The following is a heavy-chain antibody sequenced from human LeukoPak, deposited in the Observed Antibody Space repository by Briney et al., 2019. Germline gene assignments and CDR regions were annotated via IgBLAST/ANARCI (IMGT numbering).Heavy chain of an antibody. CDR3: ARDRYGDGFAHFDY. V-gene: IGHV1-2*02. J-gene: IGHJ4*02. CDR2: INPNSGGT. Sequence: ASVKVSCKASGYTFTDYYMHWVRQAPGQGLEWMGWINPNSGGTDYAQKFQGRVAITRDTSITTAYMDLSRLTSDDTAVYYCARDRYGDGFAHFDYWGQGALVTVSS. CDR1: GYTFTDYY. D-gene: IGHD5-24*01.